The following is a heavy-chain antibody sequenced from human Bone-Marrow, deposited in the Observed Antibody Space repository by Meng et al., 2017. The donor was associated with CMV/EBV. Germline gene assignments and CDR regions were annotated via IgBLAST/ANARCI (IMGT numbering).Heavy chain of an antibody. D-gene: IGHD2-2*02. Sequence: GESLKISCAASGFTFSSYAMSWVRQAPGKGLEWVSYISSSGSTIYYADSVKGRFTISRDNAKNSLYLQMNSLRAEDTAVYYCARDRHCSSTSCYTGVGYWGQGTLVTVSS. CDR1: GFTFSSYA. CDR2: ISSSGSTI. V-gene: IGHV3-48*03. J-gene: IGHJ4*02. CDR3: ARDRHCSSTSCYTGVGY.